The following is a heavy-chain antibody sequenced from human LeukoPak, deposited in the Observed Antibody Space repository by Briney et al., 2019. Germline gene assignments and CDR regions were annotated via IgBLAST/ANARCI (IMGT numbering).Heavy chain of an antibody. J-gene: IGHJ2*01. CDR1: GFTFSSYS. D-gene: IGHD3-10*01. CDR2: ISSSSSTI. V-gene: IGHV3-48*04. CDR3: TRVGLAGWYFDL. Sequence: GGSLRLSCAASGFTFSSYSMNWVRQAPGKGLEWVSYISSSSSTIYYADSVKGRFTISRDNAKNSLYLQMNSLRAEDTAVCYCTRVGLAGWYFDLWGRGTLVTVSS.